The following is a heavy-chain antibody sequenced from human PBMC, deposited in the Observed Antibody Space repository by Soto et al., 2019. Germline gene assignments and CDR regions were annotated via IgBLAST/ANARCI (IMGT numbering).Heavy chain of an antibody. CDR3: ASYTVPHY. CDR2: IKQDGSER. CDR1: RFTFVSYL. V-gene: IGHV3-7*01. D-gene: IGHD4-4*01. J-gene: IGHJ4*02. Sequence: GGSLRLSCAAPRFTFVSYLMSWVRQAPGKGLEWVANIKQDGSERYYVDSVKGRFTVSRDNTKNSLYLQMNSLRAEDTAVYYCASYTVPHYWGQGTLVTVSS.